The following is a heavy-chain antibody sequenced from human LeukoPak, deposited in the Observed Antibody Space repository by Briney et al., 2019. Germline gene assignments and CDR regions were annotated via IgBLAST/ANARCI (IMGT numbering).Heavy chain of an antibody. Sequence: SVKVSCKASGGTFSSYAISWVRQAPGQGLEWMGRITPIFGTANYAQKFQGRVTITTDESTSTAYMELSSLRSEDTAVYYCARDYYYDSSGYYYNPFDYWGQGTLVTVSS. CDR2: ITPIFGTA. J-gene: IGHJ4*02. D-gene: IGHD3-22*01. V-gene: IGHV1-69*05. CDR1: GGTFSSYA. CDR3: ARDYYYDSSGYYYNPFDY.